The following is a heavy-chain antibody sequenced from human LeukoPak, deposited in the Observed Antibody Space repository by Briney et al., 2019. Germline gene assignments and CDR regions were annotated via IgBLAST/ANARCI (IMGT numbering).Heavy chain of an antibody. J-gene: IGHJ5*02. CDR1: GFTFSSYS. D-gene: IGHD6-13*01. V-gene: IGHV3-48*01. CDR3: ARDGIAATGFDP. Sequence: GGSLRLSCAASGFTFSSYSMNWVRQAPGKGLEWVSYISSSSTIYYADSVKGRFTISRDNAKNSLYPQMNSLRAEDTAAYYCARDGIAATGFDPWGQGTLVTVSS. CDR2: ISSSSTI.